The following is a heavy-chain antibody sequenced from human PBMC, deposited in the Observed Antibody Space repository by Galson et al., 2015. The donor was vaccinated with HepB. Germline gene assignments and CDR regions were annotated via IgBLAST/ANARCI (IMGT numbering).Heavy chain of an antibody. V-gene: IGHV3-11*01. CDR3: ARGGHGALGKH. D-gene: IGHD7-27*01. CDR1: GFTFTDYY. CDR2: ISSSGSPK. Sequence: SLRLSCAASGFTFTDYYFSWIRLPPGKGLEWVSYISSSGSPKYYAASVRGRFTISRDNAKKSVYLQMDSLRVEDTAVYYCARGGHGALGKHWGQGILVTVSS. J-gene: IGHJ4*02.